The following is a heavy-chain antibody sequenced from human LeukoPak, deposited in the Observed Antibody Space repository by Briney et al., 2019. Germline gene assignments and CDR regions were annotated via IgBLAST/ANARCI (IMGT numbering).Heavy chain of an antibody. CDR1: GGSFSGYY. CDR2: INHSGST. CDR3: ARECCSGTSCYAWWFDP. D-gene: IGHD2-2*01. Sequence: SETLSLTCAVYGGSFSGYYWSWIRQPPGKGLEWIGEINHSGSTNYNPSLKSRVTISVDTSKNQFSLKLSSVTAADTAVYYCARECCSGTSCYAWWFDPWGQGTLVTVSS. J-gene: IGHJ5*02. V-gene: IGHV4-34*01.